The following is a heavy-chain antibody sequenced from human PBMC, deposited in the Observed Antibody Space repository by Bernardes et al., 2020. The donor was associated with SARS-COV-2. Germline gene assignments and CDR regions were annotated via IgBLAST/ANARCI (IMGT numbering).Heavy chain of an antibody. CDR3: GKDPNGRSG. D-gene: IGHD1-26*01. CDR1: GFTFSSYP. Sequence: GRSLRLSCAASGFTFSSYPMTWVRQAPGKGLEWVSTISHNGDRTYYADSVEGRFTISRDNSKNTLYLQMNSLRAEDTAVYYCGKDPNGRSGWGQGTLVTVSS. V-gene: IGHV3-23*01. J-gene: IGHJ4*02. CDR2: ISHNGDRT.